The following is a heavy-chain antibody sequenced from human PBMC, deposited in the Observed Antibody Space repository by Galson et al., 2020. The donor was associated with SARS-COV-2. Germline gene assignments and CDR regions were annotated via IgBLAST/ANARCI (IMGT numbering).Heavy chain of an antibody. CDR2: VTGSGSYI. J-gene: IGHJ4*02. Sequence: GGSLRLSCAASGFTFTTYNMHWVRQAPGKGLEWISSVTGSGSYIQYADSVKGRFTISRDNAKNSIYLQMNSLTVEDTAVYYCARAHYRVLEWLPPALDYWGQGTLVTVSS. CDR3: ARAHYRVLEWLPPALDY. D-gene: IGHD3-3*01. V-gene: IGHV3-21*01. CDR1: GFTFTTYN.